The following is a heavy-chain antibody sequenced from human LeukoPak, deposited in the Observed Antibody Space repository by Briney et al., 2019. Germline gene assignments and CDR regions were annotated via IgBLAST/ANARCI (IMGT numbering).Heavy chain of an antibody. CDR3: AKVQQHLIALYHAIDV. D-gene: IGHD6-13*01. V-gene: IGHV3-30*18. CDR2: ISYDGNNK. Sequence: PGGSLRLSCAASGLTFKSYGLHWVRQAPGKGLEWVALISYDGNNKYYADSVKGRFTISRDNSRNTLYLQMNSLRAEDTAVYYCAKVQQHLIALYHAIDVWGPGTTVTVSS. J-gene: IGHJ6*02. CDR1: GLTFKSYG.